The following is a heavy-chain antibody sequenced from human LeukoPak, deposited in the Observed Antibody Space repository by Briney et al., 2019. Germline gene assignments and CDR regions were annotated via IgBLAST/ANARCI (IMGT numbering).Heavy chain of an antibody. D-gene: IGHD5-12*01. CDR2: IIPIFGTA. J-gene: IGHJ4*02. CDR3: ARAYSGYDFFDY. V-gene: IGHV1-69*01. Sequence: GSSVEVSCKASGGTFSRHAISWVRQAPGQGLEWMGGIIPIFGTANYAQKFQGRVTITADESTSTAYMEVSSLRSEDTAVYYCARAYSGYDFFDYWGQGILVTVSS. CDR1: GGTFSRHA.